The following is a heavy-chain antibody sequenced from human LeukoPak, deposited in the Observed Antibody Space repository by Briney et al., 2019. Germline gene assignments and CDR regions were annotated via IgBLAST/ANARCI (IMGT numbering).Heavy chain of an antibody. CDR2: ISSSSSYI. V-gene: IGHV3-21*01. CDR1: GFTFNTYS. D-gene: IGHD3-10*01. Sequence: GGSLRLSCAASGFTFNTYSMNWVRQAPGKGLEWVSSISSSSSYIDYADSVKGRFTISRDNAENSLYLQMNSLRAEDTAVYYCARSEITMVRGVPFDYWGQGTLVTVSS. CDR3: ARSEITMVRGVPFDY. J-gene: IGHJ4*02.